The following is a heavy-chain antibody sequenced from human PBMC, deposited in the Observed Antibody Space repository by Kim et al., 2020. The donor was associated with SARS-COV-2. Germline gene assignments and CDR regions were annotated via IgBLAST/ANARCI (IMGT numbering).Heavy chain of an antibody. CDR1: GYTLTELS. D-gene: IGHD3-16*02. Sequence: ASVKVSCKVSGYTLTELSMHWVRQAPGKGLEWMGGFDPEDGETIYAQKFQGRVTMTEDTSTDTAYMELSSLRSEDTAVYYCATMYAVWGSYRPLDYWGQGPLVTVSS. CDR3: ATMYAVWGSYRPLDY. V-gene: IGHV1-24*01. J-gene: IGHJ4*02. CDR2: FDPEDGET.